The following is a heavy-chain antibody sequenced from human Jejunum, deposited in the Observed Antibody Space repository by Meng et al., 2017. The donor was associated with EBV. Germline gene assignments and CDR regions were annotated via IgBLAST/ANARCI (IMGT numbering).Heavy chain of an antibody. CDR1: GFTFSSSA. V-gene: IGHV3-23*04. CDR2: IGGSGGAT. CDR3: AKLTRA. J-gene: IGHJ5*02. D-gene: IGHD1/OR15-1a*01. Sequence: EVRLVGAGGGLVQLGGCLRLSCAASGFTFSSSAMSWVRQAPGKGLEWVSSIGGSGGATYYADSVKGRFTISRDNSKSTLYLQMNSLRAEDTAVYYCAKLTRAWGQGTLVTVSS.